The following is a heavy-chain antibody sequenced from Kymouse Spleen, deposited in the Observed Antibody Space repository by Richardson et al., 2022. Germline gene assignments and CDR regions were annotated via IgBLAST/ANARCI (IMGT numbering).Heavy chain of an antibody. CDR1: GFTFSSYS. J-gene: IGHJ6*02. D-gene: IGHD1-7*01. Sequence: EVQLVESGGGLVKPGGSLRLSCAASGFTFSSYSMNWVRQAPGKGLEWVSSISSSSSYIYYADSVKGRFTISRDNAKNSLYLQMNSLRAEDTAVYYCASRITGTSYYGMDVWGQGTTVTVSS. CDR2: ISSSSSYI. V-gene: IGHV3-21*03. CDR3: ASRITGTSYYGMDV.